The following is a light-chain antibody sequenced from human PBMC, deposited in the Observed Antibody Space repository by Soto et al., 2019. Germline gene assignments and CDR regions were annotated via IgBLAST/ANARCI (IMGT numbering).Light chain of an antibody. Sequence: DIVMTQSPDSLAVSLGERATINCKSSQSVLYSSNNKDYLAWYQQKPGQPPKLLIYWSSTRESGVPDRFSGSGSGTDFTLTNSSLQAEDVAVYYCQQYYSTPQTFGQGTKVEIK. CDR1: QSVLYSSNNKDY. V-gene: IGKV4-1*01. J-gene: IGKJ1*01. CDR3: QQYYSTPQT. CDR2: WSS.